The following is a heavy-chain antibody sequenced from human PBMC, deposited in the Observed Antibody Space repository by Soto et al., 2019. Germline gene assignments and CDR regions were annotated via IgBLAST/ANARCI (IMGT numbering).Heavy chain of an antibody. V-gene: IGHV4-31*03. CDR1: GGSIRSGNYY. Sequence: PSETLSLTCTLSGGSIRSGNYYWSWIRQHPGKGLEWIGSMSYSGNTYYNPSLKSRGTISIDTSRNQLSLKLISLTAADTALSYCARGQPNPRYCDSWRQGSLVTASS. J-gene: IGHJ4*02. CDR3: ARGQPNPRYCDS. CDR2: MSYSGNT.